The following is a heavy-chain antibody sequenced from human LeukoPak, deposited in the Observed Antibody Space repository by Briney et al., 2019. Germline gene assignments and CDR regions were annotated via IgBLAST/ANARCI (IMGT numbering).Heavy chain of an antibody. J-gene: IGHJ4*02. CDR2: IRYDGSNK. CDR1: GFTFSNYV. CDR3: AKDRYYDILTGPRLGFDY. Sequence: PGGSLRLSCAASGFTFSNYVMHWVRQAPGKGLEWVAFIRYDGSNKYYAGSVKGRFTISRDNSKNTLYLQMNSLRAEDTAVYYCAKDRYYDILTGPRLGFDYWGQGTLVTVSS. D-gene: IGHD3-9*01. V-gene: IGHV3-30*02.